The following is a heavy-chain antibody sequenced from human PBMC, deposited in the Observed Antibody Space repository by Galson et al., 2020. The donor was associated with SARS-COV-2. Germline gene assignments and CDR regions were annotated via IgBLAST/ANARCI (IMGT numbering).Heavy chain of an antibody. CDR2: IKPEGSDE. V-gene: IGHV3-7*01. J-gene: IGHJ4*02. CDR1: GFTFSSYW. CDR3: ARDDRYASSGC. D-gene: IGHD2-2*01. Sequence: GGSLRLSCAAQGFTFSSYWMSWVRQAPGKGLEWVANIKPEGSDEYYVDSVKGRFTVSRDNAKNSLYLQISSLRVEDAAVYYCARDDRYASSGCWGQGTLVTVSS.